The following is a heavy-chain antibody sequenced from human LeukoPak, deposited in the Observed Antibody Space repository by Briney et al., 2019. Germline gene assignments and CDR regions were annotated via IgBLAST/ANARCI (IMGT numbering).Heavy chain of an antibody. V-gene: IGHV4-61*02. Sequence: SQTLSLTCTVSGGSITSGSYYWSWIRQPAGKGLEWIGRIYTSVSTDYNPSLKSRVTISVDTSKNQFSLRLSSVTAADTAVYYCARDIGSGSYDYWGQGTLVTVSS. CDR2: IYTSVST. D-gene: IGHD3-10*01. J-gene: IGHJ4*02. CDR1: GGSITSGSYY. CDR3: ARDIGSGSYDY.